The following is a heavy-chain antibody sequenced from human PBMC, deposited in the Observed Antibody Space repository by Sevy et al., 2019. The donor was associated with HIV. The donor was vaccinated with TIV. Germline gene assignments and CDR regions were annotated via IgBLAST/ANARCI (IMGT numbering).Heavy chain of an antibody. D-gene: IGHD6-6*01. CDR1: EDIFNSYG. J-gene: IGHJ6*02. CDR2: IIPIFGTA. CDR3: ASEYSSSSPTYYYGMDV. Sequence: ASVKVSCKASEDIFNSYGIHWVRQAPGQGLEWMGGIIPIFGTANYAQKFQGRVTITADESTSTAYMELSSPRSEDTAVYYCASEYSSSSPTYYYGMDVWGQGTTVTVSS. V-gene: IGHV1-69*13.